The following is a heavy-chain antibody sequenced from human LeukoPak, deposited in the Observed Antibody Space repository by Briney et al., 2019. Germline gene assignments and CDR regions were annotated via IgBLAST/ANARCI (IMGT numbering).Heavy chain of an antibody. Sequence: ASVKVSCKASVYTFTSYDINWVRQATGQGLEWMGWMNPNSGNTGYAQKFQGRVTMTRNTSISTAYMELSSLRSEDTAVYYCARGKVPATATNFDYWGQGTLVTVSS. V-gene: IGHV1-8*01. D-gene: IGHD2-2*01. CDR1: VYTFTSYD. CDR3: ARGKVPATATNFDY. J-gene: IGHJ4*02. CDR2: MNPNSGNT.